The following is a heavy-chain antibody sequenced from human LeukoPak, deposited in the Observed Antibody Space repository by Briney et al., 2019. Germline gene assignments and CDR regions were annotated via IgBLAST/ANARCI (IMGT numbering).Heavy chain of an antibody. J-gene: IGHJ5*02. D-gene: IGHD5-18*01. CDR3: ARDPGYRGESGWFDP. V-gene: IGHV3-23*01. CDR1: GFTVPDYA. CDR2: ISASGVMT. Sequence: PGGSLRLSCAASGFTVPDYAMTWVRQAPGKGLEWVSSISASGVMTYYADSVKGRFTVSRDNSRNTLYLQMNSLRGEDMAVYYCARDPGYRGESGWFDPWGQGTLVTVSS.